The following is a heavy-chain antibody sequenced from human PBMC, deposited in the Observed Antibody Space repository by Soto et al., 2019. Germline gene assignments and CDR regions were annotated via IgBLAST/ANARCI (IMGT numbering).Heavy chain of an antibody. D-gene: IGHD5-18*01. Sequence: GGSLRLSCAASGFTFSSYAMSWVRQAPGKGLEWVSAISGSGGSTYYADSVKGRFTISRDNSKNTLYLQMNSLRAEDTAVYYCARTEDTAMVTFNHYFDYWGQGTLVTVSS. CDR3: ARTEDTAMVTFNHYFDY. J-gene: IGHJ4*02. CDR1: GFTFSSYA. CDR2: ISGSGGST. V-gene: IGHV3-23*01.